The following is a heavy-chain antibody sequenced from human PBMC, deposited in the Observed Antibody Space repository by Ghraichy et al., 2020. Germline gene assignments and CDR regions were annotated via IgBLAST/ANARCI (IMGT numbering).Heavy chain of an antibody. CDR2: IYHSGST. V-gene: IGHV4-30-2*01. CDR3: ARAWSSGWCFDY. D-gene: IGHD6-19*01. J-gene: IGHJ4*02. Sequence: SETPSLTCAVSGGSISSGGYSWSWIRQPPGKGLEWIGYIYHSGSTYYTPSLKSRVTISVDRSKNQFSLKLSSVTAADTAVYYCARAWSSGWCFDYWGQGTLVTVSS. CDR1: GGSISSGGYS.